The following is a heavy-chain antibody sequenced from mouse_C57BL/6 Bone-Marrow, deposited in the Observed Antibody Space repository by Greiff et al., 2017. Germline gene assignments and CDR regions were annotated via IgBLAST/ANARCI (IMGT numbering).Heavy chain of an antibody. J-gene: IGHJ3*01. CDR3: ARKGYYDYDGGFAY. CDR2: INPNYGTT. D-gene: IGHD2-4*01. Sequence: EVKLQESGPELVKPGASVKISCKASGYSFTDYNMNWVKQSNGKSLEWIGVINPNYGTTSYNQKFKGKATLTVDQSSSTAYMQLNSLTSEDSAVYYCARKGYYDYDGGFAYWGQGTLVTVSA. CDR1: GYSFTDYN. V-gene: IGHV1-39*01.